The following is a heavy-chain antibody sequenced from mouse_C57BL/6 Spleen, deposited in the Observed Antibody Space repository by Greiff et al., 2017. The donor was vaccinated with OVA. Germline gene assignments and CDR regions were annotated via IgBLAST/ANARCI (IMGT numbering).Heavy chain of an antibody. J-gene: IGHJ2*01. CDR3: ARLRSYYFDY. CDR1: GFTFSSYG. D-gene: IGHD1-1*01. Sequence: DVKLVESGGDLVKPGGSLKLSCAASGFTFSSYGMSWVRQTPDKRLEWVATISSGGSYTYYPDSVKGRFTISGDNAKNTLYLHMSSLKSEDTAMYYCARLRSYYFDYWGQGTTLTVSS. CDR2: ISSGGSYT. V-gene: IGHV5-6*02.